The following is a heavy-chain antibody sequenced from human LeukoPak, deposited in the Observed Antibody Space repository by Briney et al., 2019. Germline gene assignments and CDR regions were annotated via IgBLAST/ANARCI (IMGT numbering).Heavy chain of an antibody. CDR3: AREGRQDYVYFDH. CDR2: LYHSGST. V-gene: IGHV4-38-2*02. J-gene: IGHJ4*02. Sequence: PSETLSLTCAVSGYFISTGYYWGWIRQPPGKGLEWIGSLYHSGSTYYNPSLKSRVTISVDTSKNHFPLKLSSVTAADTAVYYCAREGRQDYVYFDHWGQGSLVTVSS. D-gene: IGHD4-17*01. CDR1: GYFISTGYY.